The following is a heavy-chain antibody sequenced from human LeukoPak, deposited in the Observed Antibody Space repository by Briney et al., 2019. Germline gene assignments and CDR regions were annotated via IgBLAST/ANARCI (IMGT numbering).Heavy chain of an antibody. J-gene: IGHJ5*02. V-gene: IGHV3-66*01. D-gene: IGHD3-3*01. CDR3: ARVLRFLNYYNTRFDP. CDR2: IYSGGST. Sequence: PGGSLRLSCAASGFTVSSNYMSWVRQAPGKGLEWVSVIYSGGSTYYADSVKGRFTISRDNSKNTLYLQMNSLRAEDTAVYYCARVLRFLNYYNTRFDPWGQGTLVTVSS. CDR1: GFTVSSNY.